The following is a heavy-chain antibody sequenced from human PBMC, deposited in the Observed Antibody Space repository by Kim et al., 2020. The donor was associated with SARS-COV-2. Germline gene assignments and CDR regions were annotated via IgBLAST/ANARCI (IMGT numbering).Heavy chain of an antibody. CDR2: IYYSGST. CDR1: GGSISSYY. CDR3: ARCRHPRYYFDY. J-gene: IGHJ4*02. V-gene: IGHV4-59*01. Sequence: SETLSLTCTVSGGSISSYYWSWIRQPPGKGLEWIGSIYYSGSTNYNLSLKSRVTISVDTSQNQFSLKLSSVTAADTAVYYCARCRHPRYYFDYCVQGSLV.